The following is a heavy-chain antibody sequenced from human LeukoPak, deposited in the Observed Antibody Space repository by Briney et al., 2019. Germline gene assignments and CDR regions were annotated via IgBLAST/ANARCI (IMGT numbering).Heavy chain of an antibody. CDR3: AKDIGPGYLVRGVITTDYFDY. CDR2: ISWNSGSI. Sequence: GRSLRLSCAASGFTFDDYAMHWVRQAPGKGLGWVSGISWNSGSIGYADSVKGRFTISRDNAKNSLYLQMNSLRAEDTALYYCAKDIGPGYLVRGVITTDYFDYWGQGTLVTVSS. CDR1: GFTFDDYA. J-gene: IGHJ4*02. V-gene: IGHV3-9*01. D-gene: IGHD3-10*01.